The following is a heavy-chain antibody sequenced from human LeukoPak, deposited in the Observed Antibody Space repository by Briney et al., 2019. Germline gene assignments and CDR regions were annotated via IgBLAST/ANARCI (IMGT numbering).Heavy chain of an antibody. D-gene: IGHD4-23*01. Sequence: ASVKVSCKASGYTFTSYDVNWVRQASGQGLEWMGWMNPNSGNTGYAQKFQGRITMTSDTSISTAYLELSSLRSEDTAVYYCASELRWQPQWGQGTLVTVSP. J-gene: IGHJ4*02. CDR2: MNPNSGNT. CDR3: ASELRWQPQ. CDR1: GYTFTSYD. V-gene: IGHV1-8*01.